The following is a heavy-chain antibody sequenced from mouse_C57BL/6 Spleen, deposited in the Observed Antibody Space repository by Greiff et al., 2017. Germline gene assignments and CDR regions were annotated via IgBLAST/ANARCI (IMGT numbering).Heavy chain of an antibody. J-gene: IGHJ3*01. CDR2: LDPSDSYT. CDR1: GYTFTSYW. CDR3: ARSGTATFWFAY. D-gene: IGHD4-1*01. V-gene: IGHV1-69*01. Sequence: QVQLQQPGAELVMPGASVKLSCKASGYTFTSYWMHWVQQRPGQGLEWIRELDPSDSYTNYNQKFKGKSTLTVDKSSSSAYIQLSSLTSEDSAVYYCARSGTATFWFAYWGQGTLVTGSA.